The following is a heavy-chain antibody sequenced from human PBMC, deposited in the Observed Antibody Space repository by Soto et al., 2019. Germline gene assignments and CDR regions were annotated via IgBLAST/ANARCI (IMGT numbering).Heavy chain of an antibody. Sequence: QITLKESGPTLVKPTQTLTLTCTFSGFSLSTSGVGVGWIRQPPGKALEWLALIYWDDDKRYSPSLKSPLTITKDTTKKQLVLTMTNMDPVDTATYFCAHGYVDRWYNWGQGTLVTVSS. CDR3: AHGYVDRWYN. D-gene: IGHD1-1*01. CDR1: GFSLSTSGVG. CDR2: IYWDDDK. J-gene: IGHJ4*02. V-gene: IGHV2-5*02.